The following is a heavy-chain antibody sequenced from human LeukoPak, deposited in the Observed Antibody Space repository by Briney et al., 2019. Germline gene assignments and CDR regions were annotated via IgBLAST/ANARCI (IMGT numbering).Heavy chain of an antibody. V-gene: IGHV1-69*05. Sequence: GASVKVSYKASGGTFSSYAISWVRQAPGQGLEWMGRIIPIFGTANYAQKFQGRVTITTDESTSTAYMELSSLRSEDTAVYYCARDISLGYSSGWYWGSFDYWGQGTLVTVSS. CDR2: IIPIFGTA. CDR3: ARDISLGYSSGWYWGSFDY. J-gene: IGHJ4*02. D-gene: IGHD6-19*01. CDR1: GGTFSSYA.